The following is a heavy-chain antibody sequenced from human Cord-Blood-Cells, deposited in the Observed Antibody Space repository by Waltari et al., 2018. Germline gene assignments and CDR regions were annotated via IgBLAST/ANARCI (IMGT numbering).Heavy chain of an antibody. V-gene: IGHV4-38-2*02. CDR3: ARVLGAAAAGTHDAFDI. CDR1: GYSIRSGYY. D-gene: IGHD6-13*01. J-gene: IGHJ3*02. Sequence: QVQLQESGPGLVKPSETLSLTCTVSGYSIRSGYYWGWIRQPPGKGLEWIGSIYHSGSTYYNPSLKSRVTISVDTSKNQFSLKLSSVTAADTAVYYCARVLGAAAAGTHDAFDIWGQGTMVTVSS. CDR2: IYHSGST.